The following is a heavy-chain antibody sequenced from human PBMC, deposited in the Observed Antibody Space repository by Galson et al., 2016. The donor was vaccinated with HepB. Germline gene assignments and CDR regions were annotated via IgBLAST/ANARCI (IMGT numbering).Heavy chain of an antibody. CDR3: RIGTAGIDY. CDR1: GFTFSTYW. Sequence: SLRLSCAASGFTFSTYWMTWVRQAPGKGLEWVANIKQDGSDKNYVDSVKGRFTISRDNAKNTLYLQMNSLRAEDTAVYYCRIGTAGIDYWGQGTLVTVSS. CDR2: IKQDGSDK. V-gene: IGHV3-7*01. J-gene: IGHJ4*02. D-gene: IGHD6-13*01.